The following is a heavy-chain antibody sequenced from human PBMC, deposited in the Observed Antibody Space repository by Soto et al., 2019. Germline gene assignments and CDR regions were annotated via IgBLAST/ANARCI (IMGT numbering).Heavy chain of an antibody. D-gene: IGHD3-22*01. Sequence: QVQLVQSGAEVKKPGSSVKVSCKASGGTFSSYAISWVRQAPGQGLEWMGGIIPIFGTANYAQKFQGRVTITADESTSTAYMELSSLRSEDTAVYYCARVGNYYDSSGYLGPGDYWGQGTLVTVS. J-gene: IGHJ4*02. CDR3: ARVGNYYDSSGYLGPGDY. V-gene: IGHV1-69*01. CDR1: GGTFSSYA. CDR2: IIPIFGTA.